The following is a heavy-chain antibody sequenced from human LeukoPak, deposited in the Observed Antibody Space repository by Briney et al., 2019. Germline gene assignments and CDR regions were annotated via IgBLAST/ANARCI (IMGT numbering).Heavy chain of an antibody. Sequence: GGSLRLSCAASGFTFSSYWMTWVRQAPGKGLEWVANINQDGSERHYVDSLKGRFTISRDNAKNSLYLQMNSLRPEDTTVYYCAKDRNTVTTTLGYWGQGTLVTVSS. D-gene: IGHD4-17*01. V-gene: IGHV3-7*01. CDR3: AKDRNTVTTTLGY. J-gene: IGHJ4*02. CDR1: GFTFSSYW. CDR2: INQDGSER.